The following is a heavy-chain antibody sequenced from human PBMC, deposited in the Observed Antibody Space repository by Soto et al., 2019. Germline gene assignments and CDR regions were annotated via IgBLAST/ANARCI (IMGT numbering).Heavy chain of an antibody. D-gene: IGHD2-8*01. CDR1: GGTFSNYA. V-gene: IGHV1-69*01. CDR3: GRREYCTKGVCHPSNFDY. CDR2: IIPIFGAA. Sequence: QVQLVQSGAEVKKPGCSVKVSCKASGGTFSNYAISWVRQAPGQGLEWMGEIIPIFGAANYAQKFQGRVTITADESTSTAYMELSSLRSEDTAVYYCGRREYCTKGVCHPSNFDYWGQGTLVTVSS. J-gene: IGHJ4*02.